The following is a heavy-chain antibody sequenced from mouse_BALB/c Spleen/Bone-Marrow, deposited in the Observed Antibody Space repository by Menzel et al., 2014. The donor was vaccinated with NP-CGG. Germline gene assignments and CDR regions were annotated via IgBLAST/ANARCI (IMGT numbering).Heavy chain of an antibody. CDR2: IWGGGIT. V-gene: IGHV2-6-5*01. CDR1: GFSLTDYG. CDR3: AKLGGYFDY. Sequence: QVQLQQSGPGLVAPSQSLSITCTVSGFSLTDYGVSWIRQPPGKGLEWLGVIWGGGITYYNSALKSSLTISEDNSKSQVFLKMNSLQTDDTAMYYCAKLGGYFDYWGQGTTLTVSS. J-gene: IGHJ2*01. D-gene: IGHD4-1*01.